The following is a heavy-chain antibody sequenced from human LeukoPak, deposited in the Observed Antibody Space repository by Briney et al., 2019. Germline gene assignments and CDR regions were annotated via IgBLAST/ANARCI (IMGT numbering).Heavy chain of an antibody. CDR3: ARLPYSSSWYYYYYLDV. D-gene: IGHD6-13*01. V-gene: IGHV1-18*01. CDR2: ISAYNGNT. J-gene: IGHJ6*03. Sequence: ASVKVSCKASGYTFTSYGISWVRQAPGQGLEWMGWISAYNGNTNYAQKPQGRVTMTKDTSTSTAYMELRSLRSDDTAVYYCARLPYSSSWYYYYYLDVWGKGTTVTVSS. CDR1: GYTFTSYG.